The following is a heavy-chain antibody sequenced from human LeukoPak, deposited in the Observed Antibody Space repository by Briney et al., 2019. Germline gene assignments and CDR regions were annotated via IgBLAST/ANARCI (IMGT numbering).Heavy chain of an antibody. CDR2: FDPEEGET. CDR3: ATDKIVGATLGFDY. J-gene: IGHJ4*02. D-gene: IGHD1-26*01. Sequence: GASVKVSCKASGYTLTELSMHWVRQAPGKGLEWMGGFDPEEGETIYAQKFQGRVTMTEDTSTDTAYMELSSLRSEDTAVYYCATDKIVGATLGFDYWGQGTLVTVSS. CDR1: GYTLTELS. V-gene: IGHV1-24*01.